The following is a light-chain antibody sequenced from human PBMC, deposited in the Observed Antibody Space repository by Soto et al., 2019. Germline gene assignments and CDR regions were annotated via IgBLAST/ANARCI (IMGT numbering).Light chain of an antibody. CDR1: NNDIGGYTY. CDR2: EVN. Sequence: QSVLAQPPSASGSPGQSVTISCTGTNNDIGGYTYVSWYQQLPGKAPKLIIYEVNKRPSGIPDRFSGSKSGNTASRTVSGLQPEDEAEYFCSSYSRSINNVFGTRTKVTAL. J-gene: IGLJ1*01. CDR3: SSYSRSINNV. V-gene: IGLV2-8*01.